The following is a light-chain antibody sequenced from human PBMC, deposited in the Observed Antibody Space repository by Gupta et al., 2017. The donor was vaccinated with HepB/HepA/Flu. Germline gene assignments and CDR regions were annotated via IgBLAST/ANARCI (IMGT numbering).Light chain of an antibody. Sequence: IVLTQPPATLSLSPGERVTLSCRASQSVGIFLAWYQHKVGQAPRLLIYDASNRAIGIPARFSGSGSGTDFTLTISSLEPEDFAVYYCQHRGYSGTFGQGTKVESK. J-gene: IGKJ1*01. CDR3: QHRGYSGT. CDR1: QSVGIF. CDR2: DAS. V-gene: IGKV3-11*01.